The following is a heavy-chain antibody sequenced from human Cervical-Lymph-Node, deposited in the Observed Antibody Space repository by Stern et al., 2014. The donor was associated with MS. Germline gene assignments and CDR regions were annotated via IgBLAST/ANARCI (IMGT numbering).Heavy chain of an antibody. J-gene: IGHJ6*02. CDR1: GFTFSSYG. D-gene: IGHD6-13*01. V-gene: IGHV3-33*01. CDR3: ARASSPSPYYYSGMDV. CDR2: IWYDSSNK. Sequence: VQLVESGGGVVQPGRSLRLPWAASGFTFSSYGMNWVRQAPGKGLEWVAVIWYDSSNKYYADSVKRRFTISRDNSKNTLYLQMNSLRAEDPAVYYCARASSPSPYYYSGMDVWGQGTTVTVSS.